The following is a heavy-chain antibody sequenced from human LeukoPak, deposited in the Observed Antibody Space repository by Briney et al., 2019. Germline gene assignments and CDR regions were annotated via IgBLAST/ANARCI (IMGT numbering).Heavy chain of an antibody. CDR2: IRSKANGGTT. D-gene: IGHD6-19*01. CDR1: GFTFGDYA. Sequence: PVGSLRLSCTTSGFTFGDYAMTWVRQAPGKGLEWVSFIRSKANGGTTEYAASVKGRFTTSRDDSKSIAYLQMNSLKTEDTAVYYCTRTGSSGWYSLDYFDYWGQGTLVTLSS. V-gene: IGHV3-49*04. CDR3: TRTGSSGWYSLDYFDY. J-gene: IGHJ4*02.